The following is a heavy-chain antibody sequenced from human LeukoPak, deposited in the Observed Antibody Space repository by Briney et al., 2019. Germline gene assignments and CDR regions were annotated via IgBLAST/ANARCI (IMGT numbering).Heavy chain of an antibody. V-gene: IGHV3-7*01. J-gene: IGHJ4*02. CDR2: IKKDGSEK. D-gene: IGHD3-10*01. CDR3: APYYYGSGTSLGY. CDR1: GFTFRSNW. Sequence: VGSLRLSCAASGFTFRSNWMSWVRQAPGKGLEWVANIKKDGSEKYYVDSVKGRFTISRDNAKNSVYLQMNSLRVEDTAVYYCAPYYYGSGTSLGYWGQGTLVTVSS.